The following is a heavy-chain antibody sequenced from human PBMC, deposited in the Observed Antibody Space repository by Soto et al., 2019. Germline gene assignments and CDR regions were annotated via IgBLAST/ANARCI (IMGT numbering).Heavy chain of an antibody. Sequence: NPSETLSLTCAVYGGSFSGYYWSWIRQPPGKGLEWIGEINHSGSTNYNPSLKSRVTISVDTSKNQFSLKLSSVTAADTAVYYCASLNYDFWSGYSHYAEYFQHWGQGTLVTISP. CDR2: INHSGST. J-gene: IGHJ1*01. V-gene: IGHV4-34*01. CDR3: ASLNYDFWSGYSHYAEYFQH. D-gene: IGHD3-3*01. CDR1: GGSFSGYY.